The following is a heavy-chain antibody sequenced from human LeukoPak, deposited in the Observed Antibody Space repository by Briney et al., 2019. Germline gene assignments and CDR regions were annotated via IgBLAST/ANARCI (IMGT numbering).Heavy chain of an antibody. CDR1: GFTFSSYA. CDR2: ISYGGSNK. J-gene: IGHJ4*02. Sequence: GGSLRLSCAASGFTFSSYAMHWVRQAPGKGLEWVAVISYGGSNKYYADSVKGRFTTSRDNSKSTLYLQMNSLRAEGTAVYYCARDLRYSYGYFDYWGQGTLVTVSS. D-gene: IGHD5-18*01. V-gene: IGHV3-30*04. CDR3: ARDLRYSYGYFDY.